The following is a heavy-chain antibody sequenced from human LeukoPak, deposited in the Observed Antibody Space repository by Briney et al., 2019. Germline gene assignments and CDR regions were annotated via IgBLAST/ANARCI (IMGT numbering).Heavy chain of an antibody. CDR2: INGNSDGT. D-gene: IGHD6-13*01. CDR1: GYTFTVYY. J-gene: IGHJ3*02. V-gene: IGHV1-2*02. Sequence: ASVKVSCKASGYTFTVYYMHWVRQAPGQGLEWMGWINGNSDGTNYAQKFQGRVTMTRDTSISTAYMELSRLRSDDTAVYYCARDSSTLAAAALDVFDIWGQGTMVTVSS. CDR3: ARDSSTLAAAALDVFDI.